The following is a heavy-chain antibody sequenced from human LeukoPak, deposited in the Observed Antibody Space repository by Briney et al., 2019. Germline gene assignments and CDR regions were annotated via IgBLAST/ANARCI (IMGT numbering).Heavy chain of an antibody. D-gene: IGHD3/OR15-3a*01. CDR3: ARQTGSGLFILP. J-gene: IGHJ4*02. V-gene: IGHV4-39*01. CDR1: GGSISTSNYY. CDR2: IYYSGNT. Sequence: SETLSLTCTVSGGSISTSNYYWGWIRQPPGKGLEWIGSIYYSGNTYYNASLKSQVSISIDTSKNQFSLKLTSVTAADTAVYYCARQTGSGLFILPGGQGTLVTVSS.